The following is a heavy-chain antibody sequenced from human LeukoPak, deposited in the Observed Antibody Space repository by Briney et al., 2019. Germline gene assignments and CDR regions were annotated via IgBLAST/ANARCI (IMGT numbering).Heavy chain of an antibody. D-gene: IGHD5-12*01. CDR1: GFTFTSSA. Sequence: SVKVSCKASGFTFTSSAVQWVRQARGQRLEWIGWIVVGSGNTNYAQKFQERVTITRDMSTSTAYMELSSLRSEDTAVYYCAAERGYSGYDDGDRYFDYWGQGTLVTVPS. J-gene: IGHJ4*02. CDR2: IVVGSGNT. V-gene: IGHV1-58*01. CDR3: AAERGYSGYDDGDRYFDY.